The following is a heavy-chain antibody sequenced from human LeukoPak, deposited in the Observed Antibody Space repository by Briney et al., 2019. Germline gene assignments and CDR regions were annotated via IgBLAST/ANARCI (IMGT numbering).Heavy chain of an antibody. V-gene: IGHV3-66*01. CDR1: GFTVISNY. Sequence: GGSLRLSCAASGFTVISNYMTWVRQAPGKGLEWVSVIFSGGNTDYADSVKGRFTVSRDNSKNTLYHHMNSLRAEDTAVYYCSRGGRSSSSSGTTYYHYGLDVWGQGTTVTVSS. CDR2: IFSGGNT. CDR3: SRGGRSSSSSGTTYYHYGLDV. J-gene: IGHJ6*02. D-gene: IGHD6-6*01.